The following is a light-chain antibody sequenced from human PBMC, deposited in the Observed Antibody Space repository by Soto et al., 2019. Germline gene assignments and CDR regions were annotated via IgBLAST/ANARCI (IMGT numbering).Light chain of an antibody. J-gene: IGLJ1*01. CDR2: EVS. V-gene: IGLV2-18*02. CDR1: SSDVGSYNR. CDR3: SSYTSSSXYV. Sequence: QSALTQPPSVSGSPGQSVTISCTGTSSDVGSYNRVSWYQQPPGTAPKLMIYEVSDRPSGVPDRFSGSKSGNTASLTISGLQAEDEADYYCSSYTSSSXYVFGTGTRSPS.